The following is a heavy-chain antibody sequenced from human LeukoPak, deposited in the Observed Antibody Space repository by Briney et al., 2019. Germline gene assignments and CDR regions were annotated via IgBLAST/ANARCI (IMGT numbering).Heavy chain of an antibody. D-gene: IGHD3-22*01. CDR2: IYSGGST. J-gene: IGHJ4*02. CDR1: GFTVSSNY. V-gene: IGHV3-66*01. CDR3: AKGITMIVVVITH. Sequence: PGGSLRLSCAASGFTVSSNYMSWVRQAPGKGLEWVSVIYSGGSTYYADSVKGRFTISRDNSKNTLFLQMNSLRAEDTAVYYCAKGITMIVVVITHWGQGTLVTVSS.